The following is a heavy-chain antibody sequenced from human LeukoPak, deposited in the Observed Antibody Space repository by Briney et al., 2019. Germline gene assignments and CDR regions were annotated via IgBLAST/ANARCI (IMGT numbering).Heavy chain of an antibody. CDR2: IYYSGST. Sequence: SETLSLTCTVSGGSISSYYWSWIRQPPGKGLEWIGYIYYSGSTNYNPSLKSRVTISVDTPKNQFSLKLSSVTAADTAVYYCARNDGDIVVAVGRYGMDVWGQGTTVTVSS. D-gene: IGHD2-15*01. V-gene: IGHV4-59*08. CDR3: ARNDGDIVVAVGRYGMDV. CDR1: GGSISSYY. J-gene: IGHJ6*02.